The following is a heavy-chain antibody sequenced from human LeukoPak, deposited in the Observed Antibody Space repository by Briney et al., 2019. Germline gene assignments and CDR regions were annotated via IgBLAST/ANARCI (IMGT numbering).Heavy chain of an antibody. CDR3: AKRSRDSSGYFDY. V-gene: IGHV3-23*01. Sequence: PGGSLRLSCAASGFTFSSYAMSWVRQAPGKGLEWVSAITGSGDYTNFADSVKGRVTISRDNSKNTLYLQMNSLRAEDTAVYYCAKRSRDSSGYFDYWGQGSLVTVSS. CDR2: ITGSGDYT. D-gene: IGHD3-22*01. CDR1: GFTFSSYA. J-gene: IGHJ4*02.